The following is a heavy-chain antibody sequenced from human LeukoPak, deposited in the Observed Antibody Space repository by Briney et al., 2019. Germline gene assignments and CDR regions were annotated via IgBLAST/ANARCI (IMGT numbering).Heavy chain of an antibody. CDR2: INTDGSIT. CDR1: GFTFSSYW. CDR3: SRDLRGPRDY. Sequence: QPGGSLRLSCAASGFTFSSYWMHWVRQVPGKGLLWVSRINTDGSITNYADSVKGRFTISRDNAKNTLYLQMDSLRGEDTAVYYCSRDLRGPRDYWGQGTLVTVSS. J-gene: IGHJ4*02. D-gene: IGHD3-10*01. V-gene: IGHV3-74*01.